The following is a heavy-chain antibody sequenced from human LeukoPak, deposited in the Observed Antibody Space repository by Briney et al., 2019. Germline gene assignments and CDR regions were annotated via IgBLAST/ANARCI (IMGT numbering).Heavy chain of an antibody. CDR1: GYSISSTYY. J-gene: IGHJ6*03. CDR3: AKVRRSYYYYMDV. CDR2: VYLSGST. V-gene: IGHV4-38-2*02. Sequence: PSETLSLTCTVSGYSISSTYYWGWIRQPPGKGLEWIGSVYLSGSTYYNPSLKSRVTISVDTSKNQFSLKLTSVTAADTAVYYCAKVRRSYYYYMDVWGKGTTVTVSS.